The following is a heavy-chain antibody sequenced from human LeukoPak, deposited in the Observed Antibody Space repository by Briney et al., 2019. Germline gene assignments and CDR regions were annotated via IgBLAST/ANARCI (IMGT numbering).Heavy chain of an antibody. Sequence: WASVKVSCKASGYTFTSYYMHWVRQAPGQGLEWMGIINPSGGSTNYAQKFQGRVTMTRDTSTSTVYMELSSLRSEDTAVYYCARVTGRYCSGGSCYYYYYGMDVWGQGTTVTVSS. D-gene: IGHD2-15*01. J-gene: IGHJ6*02. CDR2: INPSGGST. V-gene: IGHV1-46*01. CDR3: ARVTGRYCSGGSCYYYYYGMDV. CDR1: GYTFTSYY.